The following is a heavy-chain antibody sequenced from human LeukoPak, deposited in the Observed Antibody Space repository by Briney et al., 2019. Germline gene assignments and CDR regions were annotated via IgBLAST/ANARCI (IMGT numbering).Heavy chain of an antibody. Sequence: PSETLSLTCTVSGGSISSYYWSWIRQPPGKGLEWIGYIYYTERTNYNPSLKSRVTISVDTSKNQFSLKLSSVTAADTAVYCCVRTRDSAMTHDAFDIWGQGTMLTVSS. CDR3: VRTRDSAMTHDAFDI. J-gene: IGHJ3*02. V-gene: IGHV4-59*01. D-gene: IGHD5-18*01. CDR1: GGSISSYY. CDR2: IYYTERT.